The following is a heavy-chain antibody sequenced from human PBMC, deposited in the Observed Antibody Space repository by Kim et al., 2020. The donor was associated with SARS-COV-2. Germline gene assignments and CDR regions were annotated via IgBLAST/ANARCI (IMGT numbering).Heavy chain of an antibody. V-gene: IGHV3-64D*09. Sequence: GGSLRLSCSASGFTFSSYAMHWVRQAPGKGLEYVSAISSNGGSTYYADSVKGRFTISRDNSKNTLYLQMSSLRAEDTAVYYCVKAFYDYMFHIYYYYGMDVWGQGTTVTVSS. CDR2: ISSNGGST. CDR1: GFTFSSYA. D-gene: IGHD5-12*01. CDR3: VKAFYDYMFHIYYYYGMDV. J-gene: IGHJ6*02.